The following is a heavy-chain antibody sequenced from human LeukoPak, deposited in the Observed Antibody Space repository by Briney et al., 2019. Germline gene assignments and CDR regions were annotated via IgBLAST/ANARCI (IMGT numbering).Heavy chain of an antibody. V-gene: IGHV5-10-1*01. J-gene: IGHJ4*02. CDR3: ARLWFGELSKPDY. CDR2: IDPSDSYT. D-gene: IGHD3-10*01. Sequence: GASLKISGQGSGSFFTSYWSSWGRNLPGKGLEWMGRIDPSDSYTNYSPSFQGHVTISADKSISTAYLQWSSLKASDTAMYYCARLWFGELSKPDYWGQGTLVTVSS. CDR1: GSFFTSYW.